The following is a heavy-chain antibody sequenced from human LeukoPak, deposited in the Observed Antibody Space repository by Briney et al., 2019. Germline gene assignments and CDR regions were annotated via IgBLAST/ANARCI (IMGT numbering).Heavy chain of an antibody. D-gene: IGHD3-10*01. CDR1: GYTFTSYA. V-gene: IGHV7-4-1*02. Sequence: ASVKVSCKASGYTFTSYAMNWVRQAPGQGLEWMGCINTNTGNPTYAQGFTGRFVFSLDTSVSTAYLQISSLKAEDTAVYYCARARYYYGSGSYKGFDPWGQGTLVTVSS. CDR2: INTNTGNP. J-gene: IGHJ5*02. CDR3: ARARYYYGSGSYKGFDP.